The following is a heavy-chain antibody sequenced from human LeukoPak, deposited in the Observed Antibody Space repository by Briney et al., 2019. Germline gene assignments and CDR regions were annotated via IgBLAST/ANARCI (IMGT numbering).Heavy chain of an antibody. Sequence: GGSLRLSCAASGFTFSNYAMHWVRQAPGKGLEWVAVISYDGSNKYYADSVKGRFTISRDNSKNTLYLQMNSLRAEDTAVYYCAREYCSGGSCYYYYGMDVWGQGTTVTVSS. CDR1: GFTFSNYA. CDR3: AREYCSGGSCYYYYGMDV. V-gene: IGHV3-30*04. J-gene: IGHJ6*02. D-gene: IGHD2-15*01. CDR2: ISYDGSNK.